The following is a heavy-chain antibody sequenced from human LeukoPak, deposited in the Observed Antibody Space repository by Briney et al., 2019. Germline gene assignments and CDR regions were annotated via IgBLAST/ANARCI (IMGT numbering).Heavy chain of an antibody. Sequence: GGSLRHSCAASGFTFSSYSMNWVRQAPGQGLEWVSSISSSSSYIYYADSLKGRFTISRDNAKNSLYLQMNRVRAEDTAVYYCASGSYYDSEGDYWGQGTLVTVSS. CDR1: GFTFSSYS. CDR3: ASGSYYDSEGDY. CDR2: ISSSSSYI. D-gene: IGHD1-26*01. V-gene: IGHV3-21*01. J-gene: IGHJ4*02.